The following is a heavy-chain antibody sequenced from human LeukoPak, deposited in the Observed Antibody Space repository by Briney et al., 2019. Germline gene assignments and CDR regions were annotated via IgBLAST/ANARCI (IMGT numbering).Heavy chain of an antibody. D-gene: IGHD3-3*01. V-gene: IGHV3-23*01. CDR2: ISGSGDTT. J-gene: IGHJ5*02. CDR3: ARCGTTYYDFWSGYAVNWFDP. CDR1: GFTFSSYA. Sequence: PGGSLRLSCAASGFTFSSYAMSWVRQAPGKGLEWVSLISGSGDTTYYADSVKGRFTISRDNSKNTLYLQMSSLSAEDTAVCYCARCGTTYYDFWSGYAVNWFDPWGQGTLVTVSS.